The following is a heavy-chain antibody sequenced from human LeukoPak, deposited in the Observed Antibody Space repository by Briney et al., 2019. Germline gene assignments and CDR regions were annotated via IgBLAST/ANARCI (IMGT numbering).Heavy chain of an antibody. CDR2: ISDSGGST. J-gene: IGHJ4*02. CDR1: GFTFSTYG. D-gene: IGHD6-19*01. CDR3: ARQSSGWSYFDC. Sequence: PGGSLRLSCAASGFTFSTYGMNWVRQGPGKGLEWVSGISDSGGSTYYADSVKGRFTISRDNSKNTLYLQMNSLRAEDTAVYSCARQSSGWSYFDCWGQGILVTVSS. V-gene: IGHV3-23*01.